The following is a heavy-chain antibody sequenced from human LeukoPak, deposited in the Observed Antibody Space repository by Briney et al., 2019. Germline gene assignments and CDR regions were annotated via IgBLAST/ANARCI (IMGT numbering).Heavy chain of an antibody. V-gene: IGHV3-30*02. CDR1: GFTFRSYG. CDR2: IRYDGSNK. D-gene: IGHD3-16*01. CDR3: ARDQAGFWPLALGY. Sequence: GGSLRLSCAASGFTFRSYGMHWVRQSPGKGLEWVAFIRYDGSNKYYADSVKGRFTISRDNSKNTLYLQMNSLRAEDTAVYYCARDQAGFWPLALGYWGQGTLVTVSS. J-gene: IGHJ4*02.